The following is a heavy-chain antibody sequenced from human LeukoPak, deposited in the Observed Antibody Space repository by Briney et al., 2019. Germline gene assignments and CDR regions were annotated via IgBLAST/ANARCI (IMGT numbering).Heavy chain of an antibody. CDR1: DGSITNYD. Sequence: SETLSLTYTVSDGSITNYDWSWVRQPPGKGLEFIGHVHYSGTANYNPSLRSRVTISIDTSKKHFFLKLKSVTAADTAVYYCARGYGDFGVEGRYFHSWGQGTLVTVSS. V-gene: IGHV4-59*01. D-gene: IGHD4-17*01. CDR3: ARGYGDFGVEGRYFHS. J-gene: IGHJ4*02. CDR2: VHYSGTA.